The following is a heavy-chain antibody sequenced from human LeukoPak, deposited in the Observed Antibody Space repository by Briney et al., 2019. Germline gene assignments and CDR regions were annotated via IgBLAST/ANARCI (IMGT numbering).Heavy chain of an antibody. Sequence: GESLKISCKVSGYSFTNYWIGWVRQMPGKGLEWMGIIYPDDSDTKYSPSFQGQVTISADKSISTAYLQWSSLKASDTAMYYCARSGRLGYCSGGSCFRWDYWGQGTLATVSS. CDR1: GYSFTNYW. V-gene: IGHV5-51*01. J-gene: IGHJ4*02. CDR2: IYPDDSDT. D-gene: IGHD2-15*01. CDR3: ARSGRLGYCSGGSCFRWDY.